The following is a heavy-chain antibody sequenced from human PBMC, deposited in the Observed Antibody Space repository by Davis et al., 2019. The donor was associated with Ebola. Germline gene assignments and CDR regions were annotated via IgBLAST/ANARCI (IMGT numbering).Heavy chain of an antibody. Sequence: MPSETLSLTCTVSGGSISSGGYYWSRIRQHPGKGLEWIWYIYYSGSTYYNPSLKSRVTISVDTSKNQFSLKLSSVTAADTAVYYCARVRGYSYGYHHLYNWFDPWGQGTLVTVSS. CDR2: IYYSGST. J-gene: IGHJ5*02. CDR1: GGSISSGGYY. D-gene: IGHD5-18*01. CDR3: ARVRGYSYGYHHLYNWFDP. V-gene: IGHV4-31*03.